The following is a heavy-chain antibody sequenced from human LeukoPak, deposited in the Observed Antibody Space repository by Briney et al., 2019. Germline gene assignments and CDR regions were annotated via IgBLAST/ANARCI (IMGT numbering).Heavy chain of an antibody. J-gene: IGHJ5*02. V-gene: IGHV3-7*01. Sequence: GGSLRLPCAASGFTFSSYWMSWVRQAPGKGLEWVANIKQDGSEKYYVDSVKGRFTISRDNAKNSLYLQMNSLRAEDTAVYYCARDVRLSATSWFDPWGQGTLVTVSS. D-gene: IGHD2-2*01. CDR3: ARDVRLSATSWFDP. CDR2: IKQDGSEK. CDR1: GFTFSSYW.